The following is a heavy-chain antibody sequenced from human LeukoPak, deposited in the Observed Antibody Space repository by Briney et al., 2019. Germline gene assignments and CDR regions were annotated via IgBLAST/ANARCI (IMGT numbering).Heavy chain of an antibody. CDR1: GYTFTGYY. Sequence: ASAKVSCKASGYTFTGYYMHWVRQAPGQGLEWMGWINPNSGGTNYAQKFQGRVTMTRDTSISTAYMELSRLRSDDTAVYYCARDLGGSGYDLPPCYWGQGTLVTVSS. CDR2: INPNSGGT. D-gene: IGHD5-12*01. V-gene: IGHV1-2*02. J-gene: IGHJ4*02. CDR3: ARDLGGSGYDLPPCY.